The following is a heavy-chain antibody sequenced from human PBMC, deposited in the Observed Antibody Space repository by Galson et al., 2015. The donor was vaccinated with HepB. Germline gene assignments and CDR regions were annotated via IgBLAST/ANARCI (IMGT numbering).Heavy chain of an antibody. CDR3: ARARVVINNWFDP. J-gene: IGHJ5*02. CDR2: INPNSGGT. D-gene: IGHD3-3*01. CDR1: GYTFTGYY. Sequence: SVKVSCKASGYTFTGYYMHWVRQAPGQGLEWMGRINPNSGGTNYAQKFQGRVTMTRDTSISTAYMELSRLRSDDTAVYYCARARVVINNWFDPWGQGTLVTVSS. V-gene: IGHV1-2*06.